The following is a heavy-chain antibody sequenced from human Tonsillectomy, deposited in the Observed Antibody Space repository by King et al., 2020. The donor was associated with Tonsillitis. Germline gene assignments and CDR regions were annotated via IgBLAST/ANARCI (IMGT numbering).Heavy chain of an antibody. CDR2: ISYDGSNK. J-gene: IGHJ4*02. Sequence: VQLVESGGGVVQPGRSLRLSCAASGFTFSSYAMHWVRQAPGKGLEWVAVISYDGSNKYYADSVKGRLTISRDNSKNTLYLQMNSLRAEDTAVYYCARWFGAFDYWGQGTLVTVSS. D-gene: IGHD3-10*01. CDR3: ARWFGAFDY. CDR1: GFTFSSYA. V-gene: IGHV3-30-3*01.